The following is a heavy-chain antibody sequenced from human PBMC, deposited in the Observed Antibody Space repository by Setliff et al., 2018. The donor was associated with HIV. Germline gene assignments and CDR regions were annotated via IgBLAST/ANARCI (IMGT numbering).Heavy chain of an antibody. CDR1: GFTFGAHG. V-gene: IGHV3-30*02. D-gene: IGHD1-7*01. Sequence: LRLSCAASGFTFGAHGMHWVRQAPGKGLEWVAFINYDESSEYYVDSVKGRVTISGDNSKNTVDLQMNSLRAEDTAVYYCAKDGDYSNWDYDAFDIWGQGTMVTVSS. J-gene: IGHJ3*02. CDR2: INYDESSE. CDR3: AKDGDYSNWDYDAFDI.